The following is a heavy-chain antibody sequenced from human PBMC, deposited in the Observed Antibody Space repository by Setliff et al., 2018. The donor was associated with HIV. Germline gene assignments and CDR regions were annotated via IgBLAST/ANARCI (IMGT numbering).Heavy chain of an antibody. V-gene: IGHV1-24*01. Sequence: ASVKVSCKISGYTLTEVSMHWVRQAPGKGLEWTGYFDPQDGKTIYAQKFQGRVTITADKSTSTAYMELSSLRSEDTAVYYCARTPYCTNGLCYRYYFDYWGQGTLVTVSS. CDR2: FDPQDGKT. CDR1: GYTLTEVS. J-gene: IGHJ4*02. D-gene: IGHD2-8*01. CDR3: ARTPYCTNGLCYRYYFDY.